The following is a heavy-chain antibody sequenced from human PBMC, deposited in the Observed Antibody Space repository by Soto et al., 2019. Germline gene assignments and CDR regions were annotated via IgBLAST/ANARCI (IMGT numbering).Heavy chain of an antibody. CDR2: IDPTDSYI. J-gene: IGHJ4*02. D-gene: IGHD3-22*01. V-gene: IGHV5-10-1*01. CDR3: ARLTLAHDSSGYHIFDY. Sequence: GESLKISCQASGYRFTTYWIRWVRQMPGEGLECMGRIDPTDSYIDYGPSFEGHVTMSVDRSSNTAYLEWSSLKASDSAMYYCARLTLAHDSSGYHIFDYWGQGTLVTVSS. CDR1: GYRFTTYW.